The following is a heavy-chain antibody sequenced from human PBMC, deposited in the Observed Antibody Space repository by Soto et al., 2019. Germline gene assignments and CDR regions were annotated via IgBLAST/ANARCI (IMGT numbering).Heavy chain of an antibody. CDR3: ARAPPYGYVTWFDP. J-gene: IGHJ5*02. CDR1: GGSISSYY. V-gene: IGHV4-59*01. CDR2: IYYSGST. D-gene: IGHD5-12*01. Sequence: SETLSLTCTVSGGSISSYYWSWIRQPPGKGLEWIGYIYYSGSTNYNPSLKSRVTISVDTSKNQFSLKLSSVTAADTAVYYCARAPPYGYVTWFDPWGQGTLVTVSS.